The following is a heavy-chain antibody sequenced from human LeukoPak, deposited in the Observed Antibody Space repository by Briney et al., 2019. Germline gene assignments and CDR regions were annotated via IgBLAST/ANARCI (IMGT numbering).Heavy chain of an antibody. CDR1: GFTFSNAW. CDR2: IKKDGSEK. Sequence: GGSLRLSCAASGFTFSNAWMSWVRQAPGKGLEWVANIKKDGSEKYYVDSVKGRFTISRDNAKKSLYLQMNSLRAEDTAVYYCARDLSGVTGYTYGRGIDYWGQGTLVTVSS. CDR3: ARDLSGVTGYTYGRGIDY. J-gene: IGHJ4*02. D-gene: IGHD5-18*01. V-gene: IGHV3-7*01.